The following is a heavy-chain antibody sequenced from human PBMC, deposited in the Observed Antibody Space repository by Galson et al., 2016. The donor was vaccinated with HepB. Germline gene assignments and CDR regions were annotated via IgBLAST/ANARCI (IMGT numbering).Heavy chain of an antibody. D-gene: IGHD5-12*01. CDR3: ARVRSGYSGYANPYYYGMDV. V-gene: IGHV6-1*01. Sequence: CAISGDSVSSNSATWNWIRQSPSRGLEWLGRTYYRSKWYNDYALSVKSRITINPDTSKNQFPLQLNSVTPEDTAVYYCARVRSGYSGYANPYYYGMDVWGQGTTVTVS. J-gene: IGHJ6*02. CDR2: TYYRSKWYN. CDR1: GDSVSSNSAT.